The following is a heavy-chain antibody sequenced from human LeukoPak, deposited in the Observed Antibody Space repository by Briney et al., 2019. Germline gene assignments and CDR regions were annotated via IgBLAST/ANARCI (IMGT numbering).Heavy chain of an antibody. J-gene: IGHJ4*02. D-gene: IGHD2-15*01. Sequence: SETLSLTCAVYGGSFSGYYWSWIRQPPGKGLEWIGEINRSGSTNYNPSLKSRVTISVDTSKNQFSLKLSSVTAADTAVYYCARGRVKGIVVVVAATCWDYWGQGTLVTVSS. CDR3: ARGRVKGIVVVVAATCWDY. V-gene: IGHV4-34*01. CDR1: GGSFSGYY. CDR2: INRSGST.